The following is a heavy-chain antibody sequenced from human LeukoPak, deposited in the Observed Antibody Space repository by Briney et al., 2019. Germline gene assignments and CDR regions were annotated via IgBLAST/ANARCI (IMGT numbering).Heavy chain of an antibody. CDR2: IRSKAYGWTT. D-gene: IGHD4-23*01. J-gene: IGHJ6*03. V-gene: IGHV3-49*03. CDR3: SRVRNPYGDKESRYYYYMDA. Sequence: GGSLRLSCAASGFTFDNYGVNWIRQALGKGLEWVSFIRSKAYGWTTEYAASVKGRFTISRDDSKNIAYLQMDSLKTEDTAVYYCSRVRNPYGDKESRYYYYMDAWGKGTTVTVSS. CDR1: GFTFDNYG.